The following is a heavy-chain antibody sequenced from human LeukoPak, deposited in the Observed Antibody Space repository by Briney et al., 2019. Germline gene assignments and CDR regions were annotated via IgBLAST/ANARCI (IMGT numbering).Heavy chain of an antibody. J-gene: IGHJ4*02. V-gene: IGHV4-34*01. D-gene: IGHD2-2*01. Sequence: PSETLSLTCAVYGGSFSGYYWSWIRQPPGKGLEWIGEINHSGSTNYNPSLKSRATISVDTSKNQFSLKLSSVTAADTAVYYCARVVLGYCSSTSCSDYWGQGTLVTVSS. CDR1: GGSFSGYY. CDR3: ARVVLGYCSSTSCSDY. CDR2: INHSGST.